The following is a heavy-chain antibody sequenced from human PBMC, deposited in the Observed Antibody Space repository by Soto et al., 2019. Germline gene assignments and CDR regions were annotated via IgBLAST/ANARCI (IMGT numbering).Heavy chain of an antibody. Sequence: ASVKVSCKVSGYTLTELSMHWVRQAPGKGLEWMGGFDPEDGETIYAQKFQGRVTMTEDTSTDTAYMELSSLRSEDTAVYYCATDIRSVPGNSGDYYYYGMDVWGQGTTVTVSS. J-gene: IGHJ6*02. CDR2: FDPEDGET. D-gene: IGHD4-4*01. CDR3: ATDIRSVPGNSGDYYYYGMDV. V-gene: IGHV1-24*01. CDR1: GYTLTELS.